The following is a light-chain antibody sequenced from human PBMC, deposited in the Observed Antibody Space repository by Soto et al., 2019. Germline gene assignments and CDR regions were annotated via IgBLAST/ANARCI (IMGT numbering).Light chain of an antibody. V-gene: IGKV3-15*01. CDR3: QQYNNWPRT. CDR2: GAS. J-gene: IGKJ1*01. Sequence: EIVMTQSPATLSVSPGARATLSCRASQSVSSNLAWYQQKPGQAPRLLIYGASTRATGIPARFSGSGSGTEFTLTIRSLQSEDFAVYYCQQYNNWPRTFGQGNKVDIK. CDR1: QSVSSN.